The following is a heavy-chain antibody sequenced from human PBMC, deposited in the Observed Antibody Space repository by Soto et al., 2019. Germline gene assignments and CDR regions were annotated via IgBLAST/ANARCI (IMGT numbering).Heavy chain of an antibody. CDR3: AHRVLRTVFGLVTTTAIYFDF. V-gene: IGHV2-5*02. CDR2: IYWDDDK. Sequence: QITLKESGPTVVKPTETLTLTCTFSGFSLTTRGVGVGWVSQSPGKAPEWLALIYWDDDKRYSTSLNSRLIITKDTSKNQVVLTMANVDPADTATYYCAHRVLRTVFGLVTTTAIYFDFWGPGTPVVVSS. J-gene: IGHJ4*02. D-gene: IGHD3-3*01. CDR1: GFSLTTRGVG.